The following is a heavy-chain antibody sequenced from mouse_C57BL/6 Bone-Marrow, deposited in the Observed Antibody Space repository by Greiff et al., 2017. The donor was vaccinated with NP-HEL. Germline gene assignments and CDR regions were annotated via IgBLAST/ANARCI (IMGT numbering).Heavy chain of an antibody. V-gene: IGHV14-4*01. CDR3: TPRSSWFAY. D-gene: IGHD1-1*01. CDR2: IDPENGDT. CDR1: GFNIKDDY. J-gene: IGHJ3*01. Sequence: VQLQQSGAELVRPGASVKLSCTASGFNIKDDYMHWVKQRPEQGLEWIGWIDPENGDTEYASKFQGKATITADTSYNTAYLQLSSLTSEDTAVYYCTPRSSWFAYWGQGTLVTVSA.